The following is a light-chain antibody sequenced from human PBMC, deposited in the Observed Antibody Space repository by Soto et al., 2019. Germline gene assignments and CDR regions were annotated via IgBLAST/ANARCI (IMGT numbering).Light chain of an antibody. Sequence: DIQMTQSPSSLSASVGYTFTITGRASPSISSWLAWYQQKPGKAPKLLIYDASSLESGVPSRFSRSGSGTDFTLTISRLTPDDSATYYCQQYNSLWTFGHGTRLEIK. CDR3: QQYNSLWT. V-gene: IGKV1-5*01. CDR1: PSISSW. J-gene: IGKJ5*01. CDR2: DAS.